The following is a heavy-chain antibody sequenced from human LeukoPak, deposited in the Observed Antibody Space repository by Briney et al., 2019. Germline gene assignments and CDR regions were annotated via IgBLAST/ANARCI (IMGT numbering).Heavy chain of an antibody. Sequence: PSQTLSLTCTVSGGSISSGGYYWSWIRQHPGKGLEWIGYIYYSGSTYYNPSLKSRVTISVDTSKNQFSLKLSSVTAADTAVYYCARDPGYDFWSGYYPPPRDQNHYYYGMDVWGQGTTVTVSS. D-gene: IGHD3-3*01. CDR3: ARDPGYDFWSGYYPPPRDQNHYYYGMDV. V-gene: IGHV4-31*03. CDR1: GGSISSGGYY. J-gene: IGHJ6*02. CDR2: IYYSGST.